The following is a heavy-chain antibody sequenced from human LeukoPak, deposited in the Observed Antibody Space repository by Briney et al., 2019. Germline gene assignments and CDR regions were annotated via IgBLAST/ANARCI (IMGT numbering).Heavy chain of an antibody. CDR2: INHSGST. D-gene: IGHD5-18*01. J-gene: IGHJ4*02. Sequence: SETLSLTCAVYGGSFSGYYWSWIRQPPGKGLEWIGEINHSGSTNYNPSLKSRVTISVDTSKNQFSLKLSSVTAADTAVYYCARAEARGYSYGIDYWGQGTLVTVSS. CDR1: GGSFSGYY. CDR3: ARAEARGYSYGIDY. V-gene: IGHV4-34*01.